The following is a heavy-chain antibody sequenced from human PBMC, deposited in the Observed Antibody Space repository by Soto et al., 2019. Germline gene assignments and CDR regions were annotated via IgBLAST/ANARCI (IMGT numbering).Heavy chain of an antibody. J-gene: IGHJ6*04. CDR1: GGSFSGYY. CDR3: ARGPRVRLCGGSCYLLSRYYGMDV. Sequence: QVQLQQRGAGLLKPSETLSLTCAVYGGSFSGYYWSWIRQPPGKGLEWIGEINHSGSTNYNPFLKSLVTISVYTSRIEFFLKLSSVSAAVTAVYCWARGPRVRLCGGSCYLLSRYYGMDVWGICPTVTVS. V-gene: IGHV4-34*01. D-gene: IGHD2-15*01. CDR2: INHSGST.